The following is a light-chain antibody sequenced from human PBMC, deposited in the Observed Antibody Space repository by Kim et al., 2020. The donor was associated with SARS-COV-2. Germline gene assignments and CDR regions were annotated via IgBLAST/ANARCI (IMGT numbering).Light chain of an antibody. V-gene: IGKV3-15*01. CDR2: GAS. J-gene: IGKJ1*01. CDR1: QSISSN. CDR3: QQYNDWPWT. Sequence: EIVMTQSPATLSVSPGERVTLSCRASQSISSNLGWYQQKPGQAPRLLIYGASTRATGIPARFSGSGSGIEFTLTISSLQSEDFAVYCCQQYNDWPWTFGQGTKVEIK.